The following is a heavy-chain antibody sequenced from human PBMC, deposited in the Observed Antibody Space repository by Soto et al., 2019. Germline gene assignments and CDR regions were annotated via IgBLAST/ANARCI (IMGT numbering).Heavy chain of an antibody. CDR3: ARCVELFGSFDP. CDR1: GYSISSGYY. D-gene: IGHD3-10*01. V-gene: IGHV4-38-2*01. Sequence: SETLSLTCAVSGYSISSGYYWGWIRQPPGKGLEWIGSIYHSGSTYYNPSLKSRVTISVDTSKNQFSLKPSSVTAADTAVYYCARCVELFGSFDPWGQGTLVTVSS. J-gene: IGHJ5*02. CDR2: IYHSGST.